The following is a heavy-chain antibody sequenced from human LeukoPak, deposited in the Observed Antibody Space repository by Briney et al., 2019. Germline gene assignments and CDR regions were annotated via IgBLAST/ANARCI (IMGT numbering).Heavy chain of an antibody. CDR1: GYKFTAYY. D-gene: IGHD5-12*01. CDR2: INPDSGAT. CDR3: ARGNRAYDTHY. V-gene: IGHV1-2*02. J-gene: IGHJ4*02. Sequence: ASVKVSCKTSGYKFTAYYIHWVRQAPRQGLEWMGWINPDSGATLSAQKFQGRFSMTRDTPMSTAYMELSSLRSDDTAVYYCARGNRAYDTHYWGQGTLVTVSS.